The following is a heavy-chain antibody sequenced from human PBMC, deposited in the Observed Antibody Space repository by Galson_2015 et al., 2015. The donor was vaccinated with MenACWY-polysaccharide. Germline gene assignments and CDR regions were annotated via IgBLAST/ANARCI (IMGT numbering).Heavy chain of an antibody. D-gene: IGHD3-10*01. J-gene: IGHJ4*02. Sequence: SLRLSCAASGFTFSSYAMSWVRQAPGKGLEWVSAISGSGGSTYYADSVKGRFTISRDNTKNTLYLQMNSLRAEDTAVYYCANSNPRVVRGVKDYWGQGTLVTVSS. CDR2: ISGSGGST. CDR1: GFTFSSYA. CDR3: ANSNPRVVRGVKDY. V-gene: IGHV3-23*01.